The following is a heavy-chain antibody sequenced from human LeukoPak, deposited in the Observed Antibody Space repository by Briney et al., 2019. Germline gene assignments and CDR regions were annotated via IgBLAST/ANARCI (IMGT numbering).Heavy chain of an antibody. J-gene: IGHJ5*02. D-gene: IGHD2-2*01. Sequence: ASVKVSCKASGGTCSSYAISWVRQAPGQGLEWMGGIIPIFGTANYAQKFQGRVTITADESTSTAYMELSSLRSEDTAVYYCARDIVVVPAAISRFDPWGQGTLVTVSS. CDR1: GGTCSSYA. V-gene: IGHV1-69*13. CDR3: ARDIVVVPAAISRFDP. CDR2: IIPIFGTA.